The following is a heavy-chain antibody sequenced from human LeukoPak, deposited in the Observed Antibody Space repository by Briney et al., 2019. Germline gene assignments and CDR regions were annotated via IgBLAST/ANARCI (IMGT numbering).Heavy chain of an antibody. CDR1: GFTFSSYA. V-gene: IGHV3-23*01. J-gene: IGHJ4*02. D-gene: IGHD6-19*01. Sequence: GSLRLSCAASGFTFSSYAMSWVRQAPGKGLEWVSAISGSGGSTYYADSVKGRFTISRDNSKNTLYLQMNSLRAEDTAVYYCAKEGPMAQWLGGIYYFDYWGQGSLVTVSS. CDR2: ISGSGGST. CDR3: AKEGPMAQWLGGIYYFDY.